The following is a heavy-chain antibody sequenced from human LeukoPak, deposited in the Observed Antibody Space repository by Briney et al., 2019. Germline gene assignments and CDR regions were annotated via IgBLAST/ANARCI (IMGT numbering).Heavy chain of an antibody. CDR2: NYHTGST. V-gene: IGHV4-59*02. CDR3: ASRKLGNDY. CDR1: GGSVSDYH. J-gene: IGHJ4*02. D-gene: IGHD7-27*01. Sequence: KPSETLSLTCTISGGSVSDYHWRWIRQSPGKGLEWIGYNYHTGSTSYSPSLKSRVTISADTSQNQFSLKLSSVTAADTAVYYCASRKLGNDYWGQGTLVTVSS.